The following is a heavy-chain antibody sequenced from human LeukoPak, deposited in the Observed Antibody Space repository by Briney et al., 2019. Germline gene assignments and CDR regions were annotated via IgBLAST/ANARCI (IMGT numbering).Heavy chain of an antibody. CDR1: GGSISSSSYF. J-gene: IGHJ4*02. D-gene: IGHD6-13*01. Sequence: SETLSLTCTVSGGSISSSSYFWGWIRPPPGKGLEWIGSIYYSGSTSYNPSLKSRVTISVDTSKNQFSLKISSVTASDTAVYYCARHPVQLVRTDYWGQGTLVTVSS. V-gene: IGHV4-39*01. CDR2: IYYSGST. CDR3: ARHPVQLVRTDY.